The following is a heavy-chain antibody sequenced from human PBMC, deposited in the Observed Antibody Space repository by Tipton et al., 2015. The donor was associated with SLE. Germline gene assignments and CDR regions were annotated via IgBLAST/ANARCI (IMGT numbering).Heavy chain of an antibody. CDR1: GGSITSSSYY. J-gene: IGHJ4*02. CDR3: ARRQYDYIWGRKGYFDY. Sequence: TLSLTCTVSGGSITSSSYYWGWIRQPPGKGLEWIGSIYYTGSTYYNPSLESRVTTSVDTSENQFSLKLSSVTAADTAVYYCARRQYDYIWGRKGYFDYWGQGTLVTVSS. V-gene: IGHV4-39*07. D-gene: IGHD3-16*01. CDR2: IYYTGST.